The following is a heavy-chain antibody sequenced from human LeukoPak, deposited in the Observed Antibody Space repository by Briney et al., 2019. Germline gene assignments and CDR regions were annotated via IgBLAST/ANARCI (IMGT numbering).Heavy chain of an antibody. CDR3: AREYGGYYYYMDV. V-gene: IGHV4-4*07. Sequence: SETLSLTCTVSGGSISSYYWSWIWQPAGQGLEWIGRIYTSGSTNYNPSLKSRVTMSVDTSKNQFALELSSVTAAGTAVYYCAREYGGYYYYMDVWGKGTTVTVSS. J-gene: IGHJ6*03. D-gene: IGHD3-16*01. CDR2: IYTSGST. CDR1: GGSISSYY.